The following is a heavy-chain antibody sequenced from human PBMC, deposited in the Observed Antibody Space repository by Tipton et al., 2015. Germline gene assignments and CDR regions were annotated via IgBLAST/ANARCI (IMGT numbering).Heavy chain of an antibody. Sequence: SLRLSCAASGFTFSDYGMHWVRQAPGKGLEWVSASGSGGSTYYADSVKGRFTLSRDNSKNTLYLQMNSLRADDTAVYYCAKDDYLGLWGQGTLVTVSS. V-gene: IGHV3-23*01. CDR1: GFTFSDYG. CDR2: SGSGGST. CDR3: AKDDYLGL. D-gene: IGHD4/OR15-4a*01. J-gene: IGHJ4*02.